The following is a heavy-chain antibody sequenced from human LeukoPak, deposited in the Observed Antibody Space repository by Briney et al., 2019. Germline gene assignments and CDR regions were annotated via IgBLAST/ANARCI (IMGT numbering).Heavy chain of an antibody. CDR3: ARAGSTSCYSSADY. CDR1: GFTFSSYA. CDR2: ISYDGSNK. Sequence: GGSLRLSCAASGFTFSSYAMHWVRQAPGKGLEWVAVISYDGSNKYYADSVKGRFTISRGNSKNTLYLQMNSLRAEDTAVYYRARAGSTSCYSSADYWGQGTLVTVSS. D-gene: IGHD2-2*01. J-gene: IGHJ4*02. V-gene: IGHV3-30*04.